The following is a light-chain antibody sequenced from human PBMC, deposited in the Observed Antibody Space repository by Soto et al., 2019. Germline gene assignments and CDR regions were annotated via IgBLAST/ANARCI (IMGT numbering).Light chain of an antibody. J-gene: IGKJ1*01. Sequence: EIVLTQSPGTLSLSPGERATLSCRASQSVRSSYLAWFQQRPGQAPRLLIYGASFRATGIPDRFSGSGSGTDFTLTINRLEPEDFAVYYCQQYGSSPTWTFGQGTKVDIK. V-gene: IGKV3-20*01. CDR3: QQYGSSPTWT. CDR1: QSVRSSY. CDR2: GAS.